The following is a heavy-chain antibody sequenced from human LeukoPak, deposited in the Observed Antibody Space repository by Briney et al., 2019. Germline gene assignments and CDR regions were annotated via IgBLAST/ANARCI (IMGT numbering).Heavy chain of an antibody. D-gene: IGHD5-18*01. CDR1: GYTLTELS. V-gene: IGHV1-24*01. Sequence: ASVKVSCKVSGYTLTELSMHWVRQAPGKGLEWMGGFDPEDGETIYAQEFQGRVTMAEDTSTDTAYMELSSLRSEDTAVYYCATLGGYSYGPDYWGQGTLVTVSS. CDR3: ATLGGYSYGPDY. J-gene: IGHJ4*02. CDR2: FDPEDGET.